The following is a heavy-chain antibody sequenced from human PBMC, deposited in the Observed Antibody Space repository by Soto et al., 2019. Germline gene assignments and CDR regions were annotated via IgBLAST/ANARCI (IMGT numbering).Heavy chain of an antibody. CDR3: AIDRSYYYDSSGYSYGFDY. D-gene: IGHD3-22*01. CDR1: GFTFSSYS. Sequence: GGSLRLSCAASGFTFSSYSMNWVRQAPGKGLEWVSSISSSSSYIYYADSVKGRFTISRDNAKNSLYLQMNSLRAEDLAVYYCAIDRSYYYDSSGYSYGFDYWGQGTLVTVSS. V-gene: IGHV3-21*01. J-gene: IGHJ4*02. CDR2: ISSSSSYI.